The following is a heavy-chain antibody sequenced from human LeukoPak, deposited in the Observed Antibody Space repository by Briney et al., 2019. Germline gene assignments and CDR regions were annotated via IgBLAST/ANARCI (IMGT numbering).Heavy chain of an antibody. D-gene: IGHD3-9*01. Sequence: PGRSLRLSCASSGFTFSSYGMHWVRQAPGKGLEWVAVISYDGSNKYYADSVKGRFTISRDNSKNTLYLRMNSLRADDTAVYYCAKGLRYSDNWGQGTLVTVSS. V-gene: IGHV3-30*18. J-gene: IGHJ4*02. CDR1: GFTFSSYG. CDR3: AKGLRYSDN. CDR2: ISYDGSNK.